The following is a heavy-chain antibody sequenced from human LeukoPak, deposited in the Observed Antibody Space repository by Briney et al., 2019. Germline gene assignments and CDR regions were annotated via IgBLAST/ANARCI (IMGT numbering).Heavy chain of an antibody. D-gene: IGHD4-23*01. Sequence: GGSLRLSCSASGFTFSSYAMHWVRQAPGKGLEYVSAYGSNGTSTYYAYSVKGRFTISRDNSKNTLYLQMSRRRAEDTAVYFCASFGTSSGTVITRNHWFDPWGQGALVTASS. J-gene: IGHJ5*02. CDR2: YGSNGTST. CDR3: ASFGTSSGTVITRNHWFDP. CDR1: GFTFSSYA. V-gene: IGHV3-64D*09.